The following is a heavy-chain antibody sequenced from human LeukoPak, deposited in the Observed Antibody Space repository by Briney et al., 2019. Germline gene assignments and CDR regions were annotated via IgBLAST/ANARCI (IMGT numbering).Heavy chain of an antibody. J-gene: IGHJ5*02. D-gene: IGHD2-2*01. CDR3: TVVPARNWFDP. Sequence: ASVKVSCKASGYTFTSYGISWVRQAPGQGLEWMGWISAYNGNTNYAQKLQGRVTMTTDTSTSTAYTELRSLRSDDTAVYYCTVVPARNWFDPWGQGTLVTVSS. CDR2: ISAYNGNT. CDR1: GYTFTSYG. V-gene: IGHV1-18*01.